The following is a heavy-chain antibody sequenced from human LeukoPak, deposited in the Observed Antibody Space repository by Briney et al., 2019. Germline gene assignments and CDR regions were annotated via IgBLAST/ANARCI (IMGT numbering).Heavy chain of an antibody. Sequence: PGGSLRLSCAASGFTVSSNYMSWVRQAPGKGLEWVSVIYSGGSTYYADSVKGRFTISRDNSKNTLYLQMNSLRAEDTAVYYCARGAYYDSTEGAFDIWGQGTMVTVSS. V-gene: IGHV3-53*01. D-gene: IGHD3-22*01. CDR2: IYSGGST. CDR1: GFTVSSNY. CDR3: ARGAYYDSTEGAFDI. J-gene: IGHJ3*02.